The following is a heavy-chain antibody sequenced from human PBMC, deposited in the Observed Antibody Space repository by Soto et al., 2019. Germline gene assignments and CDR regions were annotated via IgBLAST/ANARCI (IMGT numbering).Heavy chain of an antibody. CDR2: IYYSGST. CDR1: GGSISSGGYY. Sequence: QVQLQESGPGLVKPSQTLSLTCTVSGGSISSGGYYWSWIRQHPGKGLEWIGYIYYSGSTYYNPSLKSRVTISVDTSKNQFSLKLSSVTAADTAVFYCARGISDYWHFDYCGQVTLVTVSS. V-gene: IGHV4-31*03. J-gene: IGHJ4*02. D-gene: IGHD3-22*01. CDR3: ARGISDYWHFDY.